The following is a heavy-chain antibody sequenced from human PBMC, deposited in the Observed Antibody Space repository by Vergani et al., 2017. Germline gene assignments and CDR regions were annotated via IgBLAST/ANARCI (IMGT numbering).Heavy chain of an antibody. Sequence: QVQLVQSGAEVKKPGSSVKVSCKASGGTFSSYAISWVRQAPGQGLEWMGGIIPIFGTANYAQKFQGRVTITADESTSTAYMELSSLRSEDTAVYYCAGDFEVAVAGTVGAWFDPWGQGTLVTVSS. CDR2: IIPIFGTA. CDR3: AGDFEVAVAGTVGAWFDP. CDR1: GGTFSSYA. J-gene: IGHJ5*02. D-gene: IGHD6-19*01. V-gene: IGHV1-69*01.